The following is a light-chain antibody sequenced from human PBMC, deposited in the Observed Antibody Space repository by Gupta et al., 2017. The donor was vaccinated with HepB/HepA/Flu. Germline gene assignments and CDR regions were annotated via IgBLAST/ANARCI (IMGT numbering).Light chain of an antibody. J-gene: IGLJ2*01. CDR2: DVS. CDR1: SSDVGGYNY. CDR3: SSYTIIITLV. V-gene: IGLV2-14*03. Sequence: SALTQPASVSGSPEPSITISCTGTSSDVGGYNYVSWYQQHPGKAPKLMIYDVSKRPAWGANRFSGSQAGNTASLTISGLQAEDEDDYYCSSYTIIITLVFGGGTKLTVL.